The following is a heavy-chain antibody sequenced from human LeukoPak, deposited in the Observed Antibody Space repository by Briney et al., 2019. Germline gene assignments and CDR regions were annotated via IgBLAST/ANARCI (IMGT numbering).Heavy chain of an antibody. CDR2: ISSSSSYI. Sequence: GGSLRLSCAASGFTFSSYSMNWVRQAPGKGLEWVSSISSSSSYIYYADSVKGRFTISRDNAKNSLYLQMNSLRAEDTAVYYCAREGAKYSSLGWFDPWGQGTLVTVSS. V-gene: IGHV3-21*01. CDR1: GFTFSSYS. D-gene: IGHD6-13*01. CDR3: AREGAKYSSLGWFDP. J-gene: IGHJ5*02.